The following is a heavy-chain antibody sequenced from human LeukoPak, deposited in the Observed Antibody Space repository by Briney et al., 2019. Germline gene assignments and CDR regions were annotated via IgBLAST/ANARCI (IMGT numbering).Heavy chain of an antibody. D-gene: IGHD3-3*01. V-gene: IGHV4-31*03. J-gene: IGHJ4*02. CDR3: ARATTYYDFWSAIN. CDR1: GGSISIGGYY. Sequence: SETLSLTCTVSGGSISIGGYYWSWIRQHPGKGLEWIGYIYYSGSTYYNPSLKSRVTISVDTSKNQFSLKLSSVTAADTAVYYCARATTYYDFWSAINWGQGTLVTVSS. CDR2: IYYSGST.